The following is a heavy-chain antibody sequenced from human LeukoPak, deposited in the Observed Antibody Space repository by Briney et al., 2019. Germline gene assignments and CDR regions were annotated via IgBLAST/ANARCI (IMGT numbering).Heavy chain of an antibody. CDR1: GFTFISYW. CDR3: ARGRSLDY. V-gene: IGHV3-74*01. CDR2: INGYGSST. J-gene: IGHJ4*02. Sequence: PGGSLRLSCAASGFTFISYWMHWVRQAPGKGLVWVSRINGYGSSTDFADSVKGRFTISRDNAKNTLYLQMNSLRAEDTAVYYCARGRSLDYWGQGTLVTVSS.